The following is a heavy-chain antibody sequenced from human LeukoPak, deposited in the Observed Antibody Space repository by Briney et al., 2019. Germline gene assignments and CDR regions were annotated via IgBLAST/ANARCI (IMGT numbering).Heavy chain of an antibody. D-gene: IGHD3-16*02. J-gene: IGHJ4*02. V-gene: IGHV1-69*13. CDR2: IIPIFGTA. Sequence: TVKVSCKASGGTFSSYAISWVRQAPGQGLEWMGGIIPIFGTANYAQKFQGRVTITADESTSTAYMELSSLRSEDTAVYYCARGHVLGSYRSYFGYWGQGTLGNGS. CDR1: GGTFSSYA. CDR3: ARGHVLGSYRSYFGY.